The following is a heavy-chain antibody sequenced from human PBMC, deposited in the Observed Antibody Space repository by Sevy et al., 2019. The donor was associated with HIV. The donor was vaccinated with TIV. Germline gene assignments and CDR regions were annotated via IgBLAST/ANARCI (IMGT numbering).Heavy chain of an antibody. CDR1: GFSVSNNY. CDR2: IYSGGST. V-gene: IGHV3-53*01. D-gene: IGHD1-26*01. CDR3: ARVREGANVF. J-gene: IGHJ4*02. Sequence: GGSLRVSCAASGFSVSNNYMSWVRQAPGKGLEWVSIIYSGGSTYYADSVKGRFTISRDISKNTLYLQMNILRAEDTAVYYCARVREGANVFRGQGTVVTVSS.